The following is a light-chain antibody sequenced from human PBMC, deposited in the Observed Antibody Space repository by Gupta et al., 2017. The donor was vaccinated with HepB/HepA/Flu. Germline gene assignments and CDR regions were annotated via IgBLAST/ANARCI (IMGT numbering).Light chain of an antibody. J-gene: IGKJ2*04. CDR1: QSISMW. CDR2: KAS. V-gene: IGKV1-5*03. CDR3: QQYNGFSSS. Sequence: DIQMTQSHSTLSASVGDSVTITCRASQSISMWLAWYQQKAGEAPKLLIYKASSLDSGVPSRFSGSGSGTEFTLTISSLQPDDSATYYCQQYNGFSSSFGEGTKLEIK.